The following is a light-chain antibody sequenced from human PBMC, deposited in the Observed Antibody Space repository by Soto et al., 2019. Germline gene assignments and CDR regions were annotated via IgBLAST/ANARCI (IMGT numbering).Light chain of an antibody. CDR1: SSNIGAGYD. V-gene: IGLV1-40*01. J-gene: IGLJ1*01. CDR3: QSYDSSLRGWV. CDR2: SNN. Sequence: QSALTQPPSMSGAPGQRVTISCTGSSSNIGAGYDVHWYQQLPGTAPKLLIYSNNNRPSGVPDRVSGSKSGTSASLAITGLLAADEADYYCQSYDSSLRGWVFGTGTKGTVL.